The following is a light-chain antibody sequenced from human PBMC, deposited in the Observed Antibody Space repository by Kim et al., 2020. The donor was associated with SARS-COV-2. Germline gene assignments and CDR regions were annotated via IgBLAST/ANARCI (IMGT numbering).Light chain of an antibody. CDR1: QSVSSSY. V-gene: IGKV3-20*01. Sequence: SPGERATLSCRASQSVSSSYLAWYQQKPGQAPRLLIYGASSRATGIPDRFSGSESGTDFTLTISRLEPEDFAVYYCQQYDMSPITFGGGTKVDIK. CDR2: GAS. J-gene: IGKJ4*01. CDR3: QQYDMSPIT.